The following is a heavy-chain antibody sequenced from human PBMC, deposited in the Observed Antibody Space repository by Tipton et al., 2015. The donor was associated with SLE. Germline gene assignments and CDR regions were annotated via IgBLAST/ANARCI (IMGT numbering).Heavy chain of an antibody. CDR3: VRWPWAYYYYMDV. CDR2: INTGRGT. V-gene: IGHV4-39*07. J-gene: IGHJ6*03. D-gene: IGHD7-27*01. Sequence: TLSLTCTVSGGSITSSSYFWGWIRQSPGKGLEWIGNINTGRGTYRNPSLMSRVTISVDTSKTQFSLIVTSVTAADTAVYYCVRWPWAYYYYMDVWGKGTKVTVSS. CDR1: GGSITSSSYF.